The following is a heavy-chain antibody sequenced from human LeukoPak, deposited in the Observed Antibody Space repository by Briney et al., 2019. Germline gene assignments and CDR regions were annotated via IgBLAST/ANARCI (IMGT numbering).Heavy chain of an antibody. Sequence: SETLSLTCAVSGGSIRDYQWSWIRQPPGKGLEWIGHINTNGRTDYNPSLRSRLTFSVDTSRDQFSLKLSSVTAADTAMYYCVTSYDYKVDPFDLWGQGTLVTVSS. CDR2: INTNGRT. CDR3: VTSYDYKVDPFDL. J-gene: IGHJ4*02. D-gene: IGHD5-12*01. CDR1: GGSIRDYQ. V-gene: IGHV4-4*09.